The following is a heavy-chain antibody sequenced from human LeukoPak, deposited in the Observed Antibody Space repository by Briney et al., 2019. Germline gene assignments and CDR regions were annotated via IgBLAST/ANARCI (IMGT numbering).Heavy chain of an antibody. D-gene: IGHD2-21*02. CDR1: GGSISGGDYY. V-gene: IGHV4-30-4*01. CDR2: IADSGRT. CDR3: ARKYCGGDCAYITHWYFDL. J-gene: IGHJ2*01. Sequence: SQTLSLTCNVSGGSISGGDYYWSWIRQPPGKGLEGIGHIADSGRTYHNPSLKSRATISVDTSKNQFSLKVSSVSAADTGVYYCARKYCGGDCAYITHWYFDLWGRGTLVTVSS.